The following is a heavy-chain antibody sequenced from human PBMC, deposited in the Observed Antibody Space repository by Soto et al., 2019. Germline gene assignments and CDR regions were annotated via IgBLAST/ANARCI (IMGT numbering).Heavy chain of an antibody. CDR1: GGSISRGGYY. CDR3: AVAGGEFSYWYFDL. J-gene: IGHJ2*01. D-gene: IGHD3-10*01. CDR2: IYYSGST. Sequence: QVQLQESGPGLVKPSQTLSLTCTVSGGSISRGGYYWSWIRQHPGKGLEWIGYIYYSGSTYYNPSLKSRVTISVDTSKNQFSLKLSSVTAADTAVYYCAVAGGEFSYWYFDLWGRGTLVTVSS. V-gene: IGHV4-31*03.